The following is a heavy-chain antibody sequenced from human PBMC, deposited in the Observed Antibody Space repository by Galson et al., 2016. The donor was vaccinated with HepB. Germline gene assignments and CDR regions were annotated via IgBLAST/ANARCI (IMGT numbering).Heavy chain of an antibody. CDR2: IYYSVST. V-gene: IGHV4-61*03. CDR3: ARDLAVNTVASYGMDV. J-gene: IGHJ6*02. D-gene: IGHD5-12*01. CDR1: GASVSSGSYY. Sequence: SETLSLTCSVSGASVSSGSYYWSWIRRPPGKGLEWIGYIYYSVSTNYNPSLKSRVTISIDTSKNHFSLNLCSVTAADTAVYYCARDLAVNTVASYGMDVWGQVTSVIVSS.